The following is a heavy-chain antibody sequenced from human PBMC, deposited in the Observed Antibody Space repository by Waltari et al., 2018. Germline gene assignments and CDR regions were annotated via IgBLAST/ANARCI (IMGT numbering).Heavy chain of an antibody. V-gene: IGHV2-5*01. CDR3: AHTPLRWELVLDY. Sequence: QITLKESGPTLVKPTQTLTLTCTVSGFSVSSSGVGVGWIRQTPGKALEWLALIYYNDDARYSPSLRSRLTITKDTSKNQVVLTMTNMDPMDTATYYCAHTPLRWELVLDYWGQGTLVTVSS. D-gene: IGHD6-13*01. CDR1: GFSVSSSGVG. J-gene: IGHJ4*02. CDR2: IYYNDDA.